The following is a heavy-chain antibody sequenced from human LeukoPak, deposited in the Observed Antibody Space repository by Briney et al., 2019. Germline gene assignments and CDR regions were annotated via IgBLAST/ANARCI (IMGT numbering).Heavy chain of an antibody. CDR2: MSGDGSAK. Sequence: GGSLRLSCAASGFTFGNYWMTWVRQAPGKGLEWVAFMSGDGSAKFYLDSVKGRFTISRDNTKRSLYLQMDSLRAEDTAVYYCVRDAGYFHMDIWGEGTTVTVSS. CDR1: GFTFGNYW. D-gene: IGHD2-21*01. V-gene: IGHV3-7*01. J-gene: IGHJ6*03. CDR3: VRDAGYFHMDI.